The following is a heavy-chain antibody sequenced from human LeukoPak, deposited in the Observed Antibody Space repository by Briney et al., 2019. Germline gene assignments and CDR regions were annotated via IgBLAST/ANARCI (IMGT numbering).Heavy chain of an antibody. CDR2: INPSGGST. D-gene: IGHD3-10*01. CDR1: GYTFTSYF. J-gene: IGHJ4*02. V-gene: IGHV1-46*01. Sequence: ASVTVSCKASGYTFTSYFMHWVRQAPGQGLEWMGIINPSGGSTSYAQKFQGRVTMTRDMSTSTVYMELSSLRSEDTAVYYCARVSHSGSYGFVYYFDYWGQGTLVTVSS. CDR3: ARVSHSGSYGFVYYFDY.